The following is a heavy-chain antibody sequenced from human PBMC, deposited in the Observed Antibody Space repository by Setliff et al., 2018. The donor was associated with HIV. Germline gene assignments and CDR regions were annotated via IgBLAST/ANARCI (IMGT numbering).Heavy chain of an antibody. CDR1: GGSIRSYY. J-gene: IGHJ4*02. CDR3: AREPTLYCGGDCYFDY. Sequence: PSETLSLTCTVSGGSIRSYYWSWIRQSPGKGLEWIGYVFYNGDTAYNPSLKSRLTISVDTSKSQFSLKLSSVTAADTAVYYCAREPTLYCGGDCYFDYWGQGTLVTVSS. CDR2: VFYNGDT. D-gene: IGHD2-21*02. V-gene: IGHV4-59*08.